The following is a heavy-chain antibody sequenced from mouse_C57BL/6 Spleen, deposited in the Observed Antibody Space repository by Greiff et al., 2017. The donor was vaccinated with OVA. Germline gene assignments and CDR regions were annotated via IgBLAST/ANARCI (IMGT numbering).Heavy chain of an antibody. Sequence: EVKLEESGGGLVQPGGSMKLSCAASGFTFSDAWMDWVRQSPEKGLEWVAEIRNKANNHATYYAESVKGRFTISRDDSKSSVYLQMNSVRAEDTGIYYCTRSYYYGSPWFAYWGQGTLVTVSA. CDR1: GFTFSDAW. CDR2: IRNKANNHAT. D-gene: IGHD1-1*01. CDR3: TRSYYYGSPWFAY. V-gene: IGHV6-6*01. J-gene: IGHJ3*01.